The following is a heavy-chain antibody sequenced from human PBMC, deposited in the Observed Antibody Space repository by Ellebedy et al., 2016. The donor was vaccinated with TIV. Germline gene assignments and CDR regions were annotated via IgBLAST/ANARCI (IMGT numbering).Heavy chain of an antibody. J-gene: IGHJ4*02. Sequence: GESLKISXAASGFTFSNYAMHWVRQAPGKGLEWVAGIWYDGSNTYYEDSLEGRFFISRDNSKDTLYLQMNSLRVEDTAFYYCAKRGSGRAEDYWGQGTLVTVSS. CDR1: GFTFSNYA. CDR2: IWYDGSNT. CDR3: AKRGSGRAEDY. V-gene: IGHV3-33*06. D-gene: IGHD6-25*01.